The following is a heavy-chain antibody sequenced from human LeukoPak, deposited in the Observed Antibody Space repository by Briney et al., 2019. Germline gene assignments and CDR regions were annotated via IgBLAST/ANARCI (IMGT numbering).Heavy chain of an antibody. CDR1: GGSISSYY. J-gene: IGHJ4*02. Sequence: SETLSLTCTVSGGSISSYYWSWIRQPPGKGLEWIGEINHSGSTNYNPSLKSRVTISVDTSKNQFSLKLSSVTAADTAVYYCARGRRLRNWGFSPQPFDYWGQGTLVTVSS. V-gene: IGHV4-34*01. CDR3: ARGRRLRNWGFSPQPFDY. D-gene: IGHD7-27*01. CDR2: INHSGST.